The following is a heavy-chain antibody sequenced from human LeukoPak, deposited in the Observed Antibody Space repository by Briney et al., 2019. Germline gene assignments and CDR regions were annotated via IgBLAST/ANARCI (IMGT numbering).Heavy chain of an antibody. D-gene: IGHD3-16*02. Sequence: SETLSLTCTVSGGSISSYYWSWLRQPPGKGLEWLGYIYYSGSTNYNPSLKSRVTISVDTSKNQFSLKLSSVTAADTAVYYCARVSYDYVWGSYRYSWFDPWGQGTLVTVSS. CDR3: ARVSYDYVWGSYRYSWFDP. CDR1: GGSISSYY. J-gene: IGHJ5*02. CDR2: IYYSGST. V-gene: IGHV4-59*01.